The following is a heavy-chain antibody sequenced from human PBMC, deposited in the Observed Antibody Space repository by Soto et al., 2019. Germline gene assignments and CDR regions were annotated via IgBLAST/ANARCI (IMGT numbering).Heavy chain of an antibody. V-gene: IGHV3-7*01. CDR3: ARVGIGDPENMITFGGVIVKFDY. Sequence: GGSLRLSCAASGLTFSSYWMSWVRQAPGKGLEWVANIKQDGSEKYYVDSVKGRFTISRDNAKNSLYLQMNSLRAEDTAVYYCARVGIGDPENMITFGGVIVKFDYWGQGTLVTVSS. CDR1: GLTFSSYW. D-gene: IGHD3-16*02. J-gene: IGHJ4*02. CDR2: IKQDGSEK.